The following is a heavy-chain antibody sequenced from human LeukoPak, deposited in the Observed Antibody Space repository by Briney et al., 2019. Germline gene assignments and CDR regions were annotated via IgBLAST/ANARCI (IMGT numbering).Heavy chain of an antibody. Sequence: PGGSLRLSCAASGFSFDDYAMHWVRQAPGKGLEWVSLISGDGGSTYYADSVKGRFTISRDNSKNSLCLQMNSLRTEDTALYYCATSRTVKTLGYFDYWGQGTLVTVSS. D-gene: IGHD3/OR15-3a*01. J-gene: IGHJ4*02. V-gene: IGHV3-43*02. CDR3: ATSRTVKTLGYFDY. CDR2: ISGDGGST. CDR1: GFSFDDYA.